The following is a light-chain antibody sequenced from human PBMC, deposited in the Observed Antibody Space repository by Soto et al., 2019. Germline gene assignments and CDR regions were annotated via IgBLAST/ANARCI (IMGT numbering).Light chain of an antibody. CDR3: QHYGYSPYT. Sequence: EIVLTQSPDTLSLSPGERATLSCRASQSVSGYLGWYQQKPGQAPRLLIYDASNRATGIPDRFSGSGSGTDFILTISRLEPEDSAVYYCQHYGYSPYTFGQGTKLEIK. V-gene: IGKV3-20*01. J-gene: IGKJ2*01. CDR2: DAS. CDR1: QSVSGY.